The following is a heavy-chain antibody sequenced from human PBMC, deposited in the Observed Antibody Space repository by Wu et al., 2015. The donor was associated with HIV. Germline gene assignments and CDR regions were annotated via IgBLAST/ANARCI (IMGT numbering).Heavy chain of an antibody. CDR1: GGTFSSYA. D-gene: IGHD3-10*01. V-gene: IGHV1-69*13. CDR3: AGDTMVRGVPTYYFDY. J-gene: IGHJ4*02. Sequence: QVQLVQSGAEVKKPGSSVKVSCKASGGTFSSYAISWVRQAPGQGLEWMGRIIPIFGTANYAQKFQGRVTITADESTSTAYMELSSLRSEDTAVYYCAGDTMVRGVPTYYFDYWGQGTLVTVSS. CDR2: IIPIFGTA.